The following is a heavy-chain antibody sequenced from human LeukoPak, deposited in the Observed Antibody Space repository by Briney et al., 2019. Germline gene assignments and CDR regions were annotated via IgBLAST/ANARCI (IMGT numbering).Heavy chain of an antibody. Sequence: GGSLRLSCAASGFTFSESCMTWVRQVPGLGLEWVAHINHEGGGIQYVDSVKGRFTISRDNAKGSVYLQMNSLRAGDTAIYHCATYINWVAGDVWGQGTTVIVSS. D-gene: IGHD1-1*01. CDR1: GFTFSESC. CDR3: ATYINWVAGDV. J-gene: IGHJ6*02. V-gene: IGHV3-7*01. CDR2: INHEGGGI.